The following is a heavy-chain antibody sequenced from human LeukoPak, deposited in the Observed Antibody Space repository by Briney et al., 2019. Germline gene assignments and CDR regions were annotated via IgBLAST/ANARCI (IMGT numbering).Heavy chain of an antibody. CDR3: ARAFHYYGSGSYYLGAFDI. J-gene: IGHJ3*02. CDR2: IYHSGST. CDR1: GGSISSGGYS. V-gene: IGHV4-30-2*01. D-gene: IGHD3-10*01. Sequence: PSQTLSLTCAVSGGSISSGGYSWSWIRQPPGKGLEWIGYIYHSGSTYYNPSLKSRVTISVDRSKNQFSLKLSSVTAADTAVYYCARAFHYYGSGSYYLGAFDIWGQGTMVTVSS.